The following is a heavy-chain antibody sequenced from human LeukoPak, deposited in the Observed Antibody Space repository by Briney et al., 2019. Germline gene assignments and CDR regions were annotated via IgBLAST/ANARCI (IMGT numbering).Heavy chain of an antibody. Sequence: SSVKVSCKASGGTFSSYAISWVRQAPGQGLEWMGGIIPIFGTANYAQKFQVRVTITTDESTSTAYMELSSQRSEDTAVYYWARGPYYDFWSGYRPDWGQGTLVTVSS. V-gene: IGHV1-69*05. J-gene: IGHJ4*02. CDR2: IIPIFGTA. CDR1: GGTFSSYA. D-gene: IGHD3-3*01. CDR3: ARGPYYDFWSGYRPD.